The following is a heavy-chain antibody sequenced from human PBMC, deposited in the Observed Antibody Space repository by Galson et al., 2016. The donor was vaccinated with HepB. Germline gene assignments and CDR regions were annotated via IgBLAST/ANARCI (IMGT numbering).Heavy chain of an antibody. CDR3: IRAAPTTNWFDP. D-gene: IGHD4-11*01. J-gene: IGHJ5*02. CDR2: IYHSGST. V-gene: IGHV4-4*02. CDR1: GDSISSTNW. Sequence: SETLSLTCAVSGDSISSTNWWGWVRQPPGKGLEWIGEIYHSGSTNYNPSLKSRVTMSVDKSKNQFPLRLSSVTAADTAVYYCIRAAPTTNWFDPWGQGTLVTVSS.